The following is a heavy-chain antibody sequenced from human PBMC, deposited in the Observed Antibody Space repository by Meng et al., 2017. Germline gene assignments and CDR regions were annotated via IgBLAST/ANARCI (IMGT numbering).Heavy chain of an antibody. V-gene: IGHV4-4*02. D-gene: IGHD1-26*01. CDR2: IYHSGST. Sequence: QVQLEGSGAGLVKPSGTLSLTCAVSGGSIRSSNWWSWVRQPPGKGLEWIGEIYHSGSTNYNPSLKSRVTISVDKSKNQFSLKLSSVTAADTAVYYCARDVVGAIIIARGDYWGQGTLVTVSS. J-gene: IGHJ4*02. CDR3: ARDVVGAIIIARGDY. CDR1: GGSIRSSNW.